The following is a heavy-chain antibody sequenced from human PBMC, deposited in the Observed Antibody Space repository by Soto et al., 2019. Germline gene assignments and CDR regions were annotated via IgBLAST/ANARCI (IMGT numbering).Heavy chain of an antibody. CDR3: ASERGYYYYYDMDV. CDR1: GFTFSSYW. Sequence: EVQLVESGGGLVQPGGSLRLSCAASGFTFSSYWMSWVRQAPGTGLEWVANIKQDGSEKYYVDSVKGRFTISRDNAKNSLYRQMNSLRAEDTAVYYCASERGYYYYYDMDVWGQGTTDTVSS. J-gene: IGHJ6*02. V-gene: IGHV3-7*01. CDR2: IKQDGSEK.